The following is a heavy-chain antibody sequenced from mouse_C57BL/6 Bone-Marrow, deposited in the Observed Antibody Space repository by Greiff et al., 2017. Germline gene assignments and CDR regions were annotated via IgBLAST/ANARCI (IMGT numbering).Heavy chain of an antibody. CDR3: AREDYYSNFGWFAY. D-gene: IGHD2-5*01. Sequence: QVQLQQSGAELARPGASVKLSCKASGYTFTSYGISWVKQRTGQGLAWIGEIYPRSGNTYYNEKVKGKATIHADKSSSTAYMELRSLTSEDSAVYFCAREDYYSNFGWFAYWGQGTLVTVSA. CDR2: IYPRSGNT. J-gene: IGHJ3*01. CDR1: GYTFTSYG. V-gene: IGHV1-81*01.